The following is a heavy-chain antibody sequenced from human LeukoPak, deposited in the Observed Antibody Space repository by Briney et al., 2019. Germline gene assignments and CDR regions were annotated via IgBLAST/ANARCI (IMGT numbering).Heavy chain of an antibody. D-gene: IGHD3-22*01. V-gene: IGHV3-23*01. Sequence: GGSLRLSCAASGFTFSSYAMSWVRQAPGKGLEWVSAISGSGGSTYYADSVKGRFTISRDSSKNTLYLQMNSLRAEDTAVYYCAKPLTMIVVGGDLDYWGQGTLVTVSS. CDR3: AKPLTMIVVGGDLDY. J-gene: IGHJ4*02. CDR2: ISGSGGST. CDR1: GFTFSSYA.